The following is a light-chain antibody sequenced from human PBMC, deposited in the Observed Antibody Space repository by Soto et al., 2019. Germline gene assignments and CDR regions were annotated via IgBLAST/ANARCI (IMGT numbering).Light chain of an antibody. CDR1: QSVSSSY. V-gene: IGKV3-20*01. CDR3: QQYGSSPRVT. J-gene: IGKJ4*01. Sequence: EIVLTQSPGTLSLSPGERATLSCRASQSVSSSYLAWYQQKPGQAPRLLIYGASSRDTGIPDRFSGSGSGTDFTLTISRLEPEDFAVYYCQQYGSSPRVTVGGGTKVEIK. CDR2: GAS.